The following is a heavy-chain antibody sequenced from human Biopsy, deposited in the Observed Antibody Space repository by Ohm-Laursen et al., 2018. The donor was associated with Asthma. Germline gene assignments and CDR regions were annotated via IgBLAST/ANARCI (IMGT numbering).Heavy chain of an antibody. CDR1: GGSINIGDYY. CDR3: ARTTYGHDGFDP. D-gene: IGHD4-17*01. CDR2: IYYSGST. J-gene: IGHJ5*02. Sequence: TLSLTCIVSGGSINIGDYYWSWIRQHPVKGLEWIGHIYYSGSTYYNPPLKSRVSISLDTSKNQFSLSLTSVTAAGTAVYYCARTTYGHDGFDPWGQGTLVTVSS. V-gene: IGHV4-31*03.